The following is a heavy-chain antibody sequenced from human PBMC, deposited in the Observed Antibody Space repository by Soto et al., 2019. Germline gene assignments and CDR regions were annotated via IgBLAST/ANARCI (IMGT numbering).Heavy chain of an antibody. Sequence: SETLSLTCAVYGGSFSGYYWSWIRQPPGKWLEWIGEINHSGSTNYNPSLKSRVTISVDTSKNQFSLKLSSVTAADTAVYYCARSRGYGMDVWGQGXTVTVYS. CDR3: ARSRGYGMDV. D-gene: IGHD3-10*01. CDR1: GGSFSGYY. V-gene: IGHV4-34*01. CDR2: INHSGST. J-gene: IGHJ6*02.